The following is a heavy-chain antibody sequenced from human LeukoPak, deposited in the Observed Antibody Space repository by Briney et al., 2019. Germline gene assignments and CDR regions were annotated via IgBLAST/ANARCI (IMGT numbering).Heavy chain of an antibody. D-gene: IGHD6-6*01. CDR3: ARDRSIAARPGAWFDP. CDR1: GYTFTGYY. J-gene: IGHJ5*02. Sequence: ASVKVSCKASGYTFTGYYMHWVRQAPGHGLEWMGWINPNSGGTNYAQKFQGRVTMTRDTSISTAYMELSRLRSDDTAVYYCARDRSIAARPGAWFDPWGQGTLVTVSS. CDR2: INPNSGGT. V-gene: IGHV1-2*02.